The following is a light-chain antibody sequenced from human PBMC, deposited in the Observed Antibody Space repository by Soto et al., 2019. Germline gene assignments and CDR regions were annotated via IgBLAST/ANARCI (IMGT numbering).Light chain of an antibody. CDR2: QAS. CDR1: ESIRSF. Sequence: GDRFTVTCRASESIRSFLAWYQQKPGKAPKLLIYQASTLEHGVPSRFSGSGSGTEFTLTISSLQPDELATYYCQQYYSYPWTFGQGTKVDI. CDR3: QQYYSYPWT. V-gene: IGKV1-5*03. J-gene: IGKJ1*01.